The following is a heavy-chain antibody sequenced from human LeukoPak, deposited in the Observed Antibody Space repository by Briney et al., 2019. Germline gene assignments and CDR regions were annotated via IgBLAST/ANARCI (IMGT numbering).Heavy chain of an antibody. J-gene: IGHJ5*02. Sequence: GGSLRLSCAASGFTFSSYAMHWVRQAPGKGLEWVAVISYDGSNKYHADSVKGRFTISRDNSKNTLYLQMNSLRAEDTAVYYCARDLEDCSGGSCYSWFDPWGQGTLVTVSS. CDR1: GFTFSSYA. CDR3: ARDLEDCSGGSCYSWFDP. V-gene: IGHV3-30-3*01. D-gene: IGHD2-15*01. CDR2: ISYDGSNK.